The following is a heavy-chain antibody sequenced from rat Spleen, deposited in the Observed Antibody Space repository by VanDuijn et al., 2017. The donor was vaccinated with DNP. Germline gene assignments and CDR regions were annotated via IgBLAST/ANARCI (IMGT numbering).Heavy chain of an antibody. CDR2: IISSGGST. V-gene: IGHV5-31*01. D-gene: IGHD1-2*01. CDR3: ARATYYYSSWAMDA. CDR1: GFTFNKYW. Sequence: EVQLVESGGDLVHPGRSLKLSCVASGFTFNKYWMTWIRQVPGKGLEWVASIISSGGSTYYPDSVKGRFTISRDNAKNTLYLQINSLRSEDTATYYCARATYYYSSWAMDAWGQGTSVTVSS. J-gene: IGHJ4*01.